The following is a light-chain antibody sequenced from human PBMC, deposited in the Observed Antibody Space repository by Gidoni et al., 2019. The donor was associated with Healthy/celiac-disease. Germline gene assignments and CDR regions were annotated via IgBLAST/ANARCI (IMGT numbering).Light chain of an antibody. V-gene: IGKV1-5*01. CDR3: QQYNSYSPKYT. J-gene: IGKJ2*01. CDR1: QSISSW. CDR2: DAS. Sequence: DIQMTQSPSTLSASVGDRVTITCRASQSISSWVAWYQQKPGKAPKLLIYDASSLESGVPSRFSGSGSGTEFTRTISSLQPDDFATYYCQQYNSYSPKYTFXXXTKLEIK.